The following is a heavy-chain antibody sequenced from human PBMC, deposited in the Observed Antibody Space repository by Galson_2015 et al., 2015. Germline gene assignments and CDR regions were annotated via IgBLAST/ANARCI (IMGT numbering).Heavy chain of an antibody. D-gene: IGHD5-12*01. CDR2: ISTSGSTI. J-gene: IGHJ5*02. CDR3: ARAGDIGMVNWFDP. V-gene: IGHV3-11*01. CDR1: GFTFSDYY. Sequence: SLRLSCAASGFTFSDYYMSWIRQAPGKGLEWVSYISTSGSTINYADSVKGRFAISRDNPKNSLCLQMNSLRAEDTAVYYCARAGDIGMVNWFDPWGQGTLVTVSS.